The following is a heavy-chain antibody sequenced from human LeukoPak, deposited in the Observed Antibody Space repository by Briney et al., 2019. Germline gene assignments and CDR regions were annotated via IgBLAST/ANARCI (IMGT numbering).Heavy chain of an antibody. V-gene: IGHV3-53*04. D-gene: IGHD6-19*01. CDR3: ARDPDSSGWFDAFDI. Sequence: GGSLRLSCAASGFTVSSNYMSWVRQAPGKGLEWVSVIYSGGSTYYADSVKGRFTISRHNSKNTLYLQMNSLRAEDTAVYYCARDPDSSGWFDAFDIWGQGTMVTVSS. J-gene: IGHJ3*02. CDR1: GFTVSSNY. CDR2: IYSGGST.